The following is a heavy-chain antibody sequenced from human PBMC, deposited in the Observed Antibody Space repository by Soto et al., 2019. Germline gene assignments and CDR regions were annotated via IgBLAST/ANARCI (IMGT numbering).Heavy chain of an antibody. V-gene: IGHV3-30*04. J-gene: IGHJ5*02. Sequence: QVQLVESGGGVVQAGRSLRLSCAASGFNFRSYAIHWVRQAPGKGLEWVAVISYGGSLEYYGDSVKGRFTISRDNSKNTLYLQMSSLRGEDTAVYYCAGAAYASSWNWFDPWGQGTLVTVSS. CDR2: ISYGGSLE. D-gene: IGHD6-13*01. CDR3: AGAAYASSWNWFDP. CDR1: GFNFRSYA.